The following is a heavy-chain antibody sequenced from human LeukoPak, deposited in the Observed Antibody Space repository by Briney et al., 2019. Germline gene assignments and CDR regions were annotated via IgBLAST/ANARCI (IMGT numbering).Heavy chain of an antibody. CDR1: GITFSSYE. V-gene: IGHV3-48*03. J-gene: IGHJ4*02. D-gene: IGHD4-17*01. CDR2: ISSSGSTI. Sequence: GGSLRLSCAASGITFSSYEMNWVRQAPGKGLEWVSYISSSGSTIYYADSVKGRFIISRDHAKNSPYLQMNSLRAEDTAVYYCARDCDYGDLRFYFDYWGRGTLVTVSS. CDR3: ARDCDYGDLRFYFDY.